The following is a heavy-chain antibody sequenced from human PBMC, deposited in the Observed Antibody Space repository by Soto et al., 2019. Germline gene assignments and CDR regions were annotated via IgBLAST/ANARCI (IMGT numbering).Heavy chain of an antibody. D-gene: IGHD2-15*01. J-gene: IGHJ6*02. V-gene: IGHV1-46*01. CDR3: ARVRGGKQNYYYGMDV. CDR2: INPSGGST. CDR1: GYTFTSYY. Sequence: ASVKVSFKASGYTFTSYYMHWVRQAPGQGLEWMGIINPSGGSTSYAQKFQGRVTMTRDTSTSTVYMELSSLRSEDTAVYYCARVRGGKQNYYYGMDVWGQGTTVTVSS.